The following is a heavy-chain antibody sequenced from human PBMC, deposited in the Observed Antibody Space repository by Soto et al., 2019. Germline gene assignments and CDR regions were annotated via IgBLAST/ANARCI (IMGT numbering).Heavy chain of an antibody. Sequence: GGSLRLSCAASGFSVSYYYMTWVRQAPGKGLEWVSLIYSGGRTHYADSVKGRFTISRDNSNNTLYLQMNSLRAEDTAVYYCAGAPPGGYFYWGQGTLVTVSS. V-gene: IGHV3-53*01. D-gene: IGHD3-22*01. CDR1: GFSVSYYY. CDR2: IYSGGRT. CDR3: AGAPPGGYFY. J-gene: IGHJ4*02.